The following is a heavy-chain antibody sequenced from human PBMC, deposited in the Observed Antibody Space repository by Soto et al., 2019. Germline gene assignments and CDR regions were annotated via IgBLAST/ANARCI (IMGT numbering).Heavy chain of an antibody. CDR1: GFTFSSYA. J-gene: IGHJ6*02. V-gene: IGHV3-30-3*01. Sequence: QVQLVESGGGVVQPGRSLRLSCAASGFTFSSYAMHWVRQAPGKGLEWVAVISYDGSNKYYADSVKGRFTISRDNSKNKLYLQMNSLRAEDTAGYYCARDSLRYNWNNFPYYYYGMDVWGQGTTVTVSS. CDR2: ISYDGSNK. D-gene: IGHD1-1*01. CDR3: ARDSLRYNWNNFPYYYYGMDV.